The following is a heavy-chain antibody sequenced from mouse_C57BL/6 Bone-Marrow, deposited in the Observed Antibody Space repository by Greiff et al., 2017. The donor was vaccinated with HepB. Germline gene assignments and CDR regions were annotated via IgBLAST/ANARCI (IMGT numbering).Heavy chain of an antibody. V-gene: IGHV14-4*01. CDR1: GFNIKDDY. CDR3: TTSIDYAPIGY. Sequence: EVQLQQSGAELVRPGASVKLSCTASGFNIKDDYMHWVKQRPEQGLEWIGWIDPENGDTEYASKFQGKATITADTSSNTAYLQLSSLTSEDTAVYYCTTSIDYAPIGYWGQGTSVTVSS. J-gene: IGHJ4*01. D-gene: IGHD2-4*01. CDR2: IDPENGDT.